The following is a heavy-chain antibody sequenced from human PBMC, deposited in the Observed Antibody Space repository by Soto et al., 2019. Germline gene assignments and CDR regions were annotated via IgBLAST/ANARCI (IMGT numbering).Heavy chain of an antibody. CDR3: ARGVVGPRTYYYDSSGLSTFDY. V-gene: IGHV1-69*06. CDR1: GGTFSSYA. J-gene: IGHJ4*02. CDR2: IIPIFGTA. Sequence: SVKVSCKASGGTFSSYAISWVRQAPGQGLEWMGGIIPIFGTANYAQKFQGRVTITADKSTSTAYMELSSLRSEDTAVYYCARGVVGPRTYYYDSSGLSTFDYWGPGTLVTVSS. D-gene: IGHD3-22*01.